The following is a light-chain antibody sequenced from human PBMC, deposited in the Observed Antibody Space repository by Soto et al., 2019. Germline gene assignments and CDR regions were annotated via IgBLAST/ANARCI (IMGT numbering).Light chain of an antibody. J-gene: IGKJ1*01. V-gene: IGKV1-5*03. CDR3: QQYSIYPWT. CDR1: QTISSW. Sequence: DIQMTQSPSTLSGSVGDRVTITCRASQTISSWLAWYQQKPGKAPKLLIYKASTLKSGVPSRFSGSGSGTEFTLTISSLQPDDFATYYCQQYSIYPWTFGQGTKVDIK. CDR2: KAS.